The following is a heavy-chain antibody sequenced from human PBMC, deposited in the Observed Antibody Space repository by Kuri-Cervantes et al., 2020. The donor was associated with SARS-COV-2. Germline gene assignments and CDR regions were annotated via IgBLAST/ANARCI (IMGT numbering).Heavy chain of an antibody. Sequence: SETLSLTCTVSGGSISSYYWSWIRQPPGKGLEWIGYIYYSGSTNYNPSLKSRVTISVDTSKNQFSLKLSSVTAADTAVYYCARHIPYYDFWSGYYDAFDIWGQGTKVTVSS. CDR2: IYYSGST. J-gene: IGHJ3*02. CDR3: ARHIPYYDFWSGYYDAFDI. CDR1: GGSISSYY. V-gene: IGHV4-59*08. D-gene: IGHD3-3*01.